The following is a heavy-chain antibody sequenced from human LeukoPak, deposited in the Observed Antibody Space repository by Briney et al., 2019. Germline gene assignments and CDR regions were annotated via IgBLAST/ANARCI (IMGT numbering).Heavy chain of an antibody. D-gene: IGHD3-10*01. CDR2: IYSGGST. CDR1: GPTVNSNY. CDR3: ARGFGKVSSDVFGGYTMDV. V-gene: IGHV3-66*02. Sequence: GESLRLSCAASGPTVNSNYMSWVRRAPGKGLEWVSLIYSGGSTYYADSVKGRFTISRDNSKNTLYLQMNSLRPEDTAVYYCARGFGKVSSDVFGGYTMDVWGQGTTVTVSS. J-gene: IGHJ6*02.